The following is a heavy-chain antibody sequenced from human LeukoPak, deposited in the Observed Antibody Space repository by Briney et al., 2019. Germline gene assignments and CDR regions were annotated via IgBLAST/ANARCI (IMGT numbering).Heavy chain of an antibody. CDR2: INPNSGGA. CDR1: GYTFTGYY. V-gene: IGHV1-2*02. Sequence: ASVKVSCKASGYTFTGYYMHWVRQAPGQGLEWMGWINPNSGGANYAQKFQGRVTMTRDTSISTAYMELSRLRSDDTAVYYCARTPLVDTAIVMAPNWGQGTLVTVSS. CDR3: ARTPLVDTAIVMAPN. D-gene: IGHD5-18*01. J-gene: IGHJ4*02.